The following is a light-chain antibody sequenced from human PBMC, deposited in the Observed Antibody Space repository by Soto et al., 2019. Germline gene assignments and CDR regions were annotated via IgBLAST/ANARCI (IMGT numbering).Light chain of an antibody. J-gene: IGKJ5*01. CDR3: QQYNNWPPIT. Sequence: EIVLTQSPATLSVSPGERATLSCRASQSVSSNLAWYQQKPGQAPRRLIYGASTRATGIPARFSGSGYGTEFTLPISSLQSEDFAVYYCQQYNNWPPITFGQGTRLEIK. CDR1: QSVSSN. CDR2: GAS. V-gene: IGKV3-15*01.